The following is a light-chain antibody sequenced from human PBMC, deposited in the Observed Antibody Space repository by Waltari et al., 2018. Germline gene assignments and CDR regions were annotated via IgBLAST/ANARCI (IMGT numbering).Light chain of an antibody. CDR3: QQYNRWPPIT. CDR2: DAS. V-gene: IGKV3-15*01. Sequence: EVVMTQSPATLSVFPGESATVSCRASQTVSSNLAWYQQRPGQAPRLLIFDASTRAPSVPARFSGSGSGTEFTLTIRSLQSEDSAVYYCQQYNRWPPITFGQGTRLEIK. J-gene: IGKJ5*01. CDR1: QTVSSN.